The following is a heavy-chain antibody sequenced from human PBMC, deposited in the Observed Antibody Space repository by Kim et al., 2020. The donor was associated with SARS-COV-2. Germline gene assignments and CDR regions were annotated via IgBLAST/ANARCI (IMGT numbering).Heavy chain of an antibody. Sequence: SVKSRITINPDTSTNQFSLQLNSVTPEDTAVYYCARISGIAVATTGWFDPWGQGTLVTVSS. CDR3: ARISGIAVATTGWFDP. D-gene: IGHD6-19*01. J-gene: IGHJ5*02. V-gene: IGHV6-1*01.